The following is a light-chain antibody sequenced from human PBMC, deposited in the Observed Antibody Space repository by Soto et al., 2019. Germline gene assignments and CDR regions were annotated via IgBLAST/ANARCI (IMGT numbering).Light chain of an antibody. CDR2: DAS. CDR3: QQRTNWPIT. V-gene: IGKV3-11*01. CDR1: QSVSSY. Sequence: EIVLTQSPATLSLSPGERATLSCRASQSVSSYLAWYQQKPGQAPRLLIYDASNRATGIPTRFSGSGSGTDFTLTITSLEPEDFAVYYCQQRTNWPITFGPGTKVDIK. J-gene: IGKJ3*01.